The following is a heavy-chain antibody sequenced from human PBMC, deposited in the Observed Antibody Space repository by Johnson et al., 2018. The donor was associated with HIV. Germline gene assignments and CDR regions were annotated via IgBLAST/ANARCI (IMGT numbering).Heavy chain of an antibody. CDR2: ISYSGSST. CDR1: RFTFSSHA. V-gene: IGHV3-23*04. CDR3: AREISRYYYDYAAFDL. J-gene: IGHJ3*01. D-gene: IGHD3-22*01. Sequence: EVQLVESGGGVVQPGRSLRASCAASRFTFSSHAINWVRQAPGKGLQWVSAISYSGSSTYYADSVKGRFTISRDNSRSPVYLHMINLRADDTALYYCAREISRYYYDYAAFDLWGQGTTVTVSS.